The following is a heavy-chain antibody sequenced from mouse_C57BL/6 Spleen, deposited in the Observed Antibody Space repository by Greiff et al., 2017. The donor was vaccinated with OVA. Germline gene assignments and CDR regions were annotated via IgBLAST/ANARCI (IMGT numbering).Heavy chain of an antibody. D-gene: IGHD2-4*01. J-gene: IGHJ4*01. CDR3: ASSYDYDGSYAMDY. V-gene: IGHV2-9-1*01. CDR1: GFSLTSYA. CDR2: IWTGGGT. Sequence: VQLKQSGPGLVAPSQSLSITCTVSGFSLTSYAISWVRQPPGKGLEWLGVIWTGGGTNYNSALKSRLSISKDNSKSQVFLKMNSLQTDDTARYYCASSYDYDGSYAMDYWGQGTSVTVSS.